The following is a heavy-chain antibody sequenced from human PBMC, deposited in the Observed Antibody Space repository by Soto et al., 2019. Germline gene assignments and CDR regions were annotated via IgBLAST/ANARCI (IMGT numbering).Heavy chain of an antibody. CDR2: ISSSSSYT. CDR1: GFTFSDYY. V-gene: IGHV3-11*06. Sequence: GGSLRLSCAASGFTFSDYYMSWIRQAPGKGLEWVSYISSSSSYTNYADSVKGRFTISRDNAKNSLYLQMNSLRAEDTAVYYCARGEWELPNDAFDIWGQGTMVTVSS. D-gene: IGHD1-7*01. J-gene: IGHJ3*02. CDR3: ARGEWELPNDAFDI.